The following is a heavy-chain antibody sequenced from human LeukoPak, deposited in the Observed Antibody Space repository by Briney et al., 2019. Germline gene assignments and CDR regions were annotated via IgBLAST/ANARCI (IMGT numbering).Heavy chain of an antibody. CDR1: GGTFSSYA. CDR2: IIPIFGTA. J-gene: IGHJ4*02. CDR3: AGKYSSSWYGLDY. Sequence: SVKVSCKASGGTFSSYAISWVRQAPGQGLEWMGRIIPIFGTANYAQKFQGRVTIITDESTSTAYMELSSLRSEDTAAYYCAGKYSSSWYGLDYWGQGTLVTVSS. V-gene: IGHV1-69*05. D-gene: IGHD6-13*01.